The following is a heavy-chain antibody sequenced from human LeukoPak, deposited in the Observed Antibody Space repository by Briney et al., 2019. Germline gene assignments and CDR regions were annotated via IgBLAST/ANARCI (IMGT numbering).Heavy chain of an antibody. Sequence: GASVKVSCKASGYTFTGYYIHWLRQAPGQGLEWMGFINPNSGGTNYAQKFQGRVTMTTDTSTSTAYMELRSLRSDDTAVYYCARDEARYSSGYYPNWFDPWGQGTLVTVSS. J-gene: IGHJ5*02. CDR2: INPNSGGT. V-gene: IGHV1-2*02. D-gene: IGHD3-22*01. CDR1: GYTFTGYY. CDR3: ARDEARYSSGYYPNWFDP.